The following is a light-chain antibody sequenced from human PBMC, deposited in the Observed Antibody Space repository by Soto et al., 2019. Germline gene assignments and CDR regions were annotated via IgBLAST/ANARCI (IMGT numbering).Light chain of an antibody. V-gene: IGLV2-14*01. CDR1: SSDVGGYNY. CDR3: LSYSSSRTPFV. J-gene: IGLJ7*01. CDR2: EVI. Sequence: QSALTQPAAVSGSPGQSITISCTGTSSDVGGYNYVSWYQQHPGKAPKLMIYEVINRPSGVSIRFSGSKSGNTASLTISGLQAEDEADYYCLSYSSSRTPFVFGAGTKLTVL.